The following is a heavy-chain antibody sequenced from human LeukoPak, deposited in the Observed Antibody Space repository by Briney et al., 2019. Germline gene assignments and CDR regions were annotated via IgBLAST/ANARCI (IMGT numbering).Heavy chain of an antibody. Sequence: SETLSLTCTVSGGSISSYYWSWIRQPPGKGLEWIGYIYHSGSTYYNPSLKSRVTISVDTSKNQFSLKLSSVTAADTAVYYCARDAGGSGSYGNYWGQGTLVTVSS. J-gene: IGHJ4*02. V-gene: IGHV4-59*12. D-gene: IGHD3-10*01. CDR3: ARDAGGSGSYGNY. CDR2: IYHSGST. CDR1: GGSISSYY.